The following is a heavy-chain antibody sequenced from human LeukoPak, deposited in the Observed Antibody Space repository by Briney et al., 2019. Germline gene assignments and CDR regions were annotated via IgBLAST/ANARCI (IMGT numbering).Heavy chain of an antibody. Sequence: GGSLRLSCAASGFTFSDYYMSWIRQAPGKGLEWVSSISSSSYIYYADSVKGRFTISRDNAKNSLYLQMNSLRAEDTAVYFCARVATGSYDWFDPWGQGTLVTVSS. D-gene: IGHD3-10*01. CDR2: ISSSSYI. CDR1: GFTFSDYY. CDR3: ARVATGSYDWFDP. J-gene: IGHJ5*02. V-gene: IGHV3-69-1*01.